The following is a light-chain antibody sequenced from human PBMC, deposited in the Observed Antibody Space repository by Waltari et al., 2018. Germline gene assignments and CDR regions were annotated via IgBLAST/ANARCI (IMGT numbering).Light chain of an antibody. CDR3: AAWDDSLNGV. CDR2: SNN. Sequence: QSVLTQPPSASGTPGQRVTIPCSGSTSNIGSYTVNWYQQLPGTAPKLLIYSNNQRPSGVPDRFSGSKSGTSASLAISGLQSEDEADYFCAAWDDSLNGVFGGGTRLTVL. J-gene: IGLJ3*02. CDR1: TSNIGSYT. V-gene: IGLV1-44*01.